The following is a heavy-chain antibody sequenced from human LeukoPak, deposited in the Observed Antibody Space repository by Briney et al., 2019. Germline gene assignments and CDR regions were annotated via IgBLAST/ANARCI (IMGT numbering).Heavy chain of an antibody. D-gene: IGHD6-6*01. CDR2: IIPIFGTA. V-gene: IGHV1-69*13. J-gene: IGHJ6*02. CDR1: GGTFSSYA. CDR3: ARDPRSSSSAGWYYYYGMDV. Sequence: SVTVSCKASGGTFSSYAISWVRQAPGQGLEWMGGIIPIFGTANYAQKFQGRVTITADESTSTAYMELSSLRSEDTAVYYCARDPRSSSSAGWYYYYGMDVWGQGITVTVSS.